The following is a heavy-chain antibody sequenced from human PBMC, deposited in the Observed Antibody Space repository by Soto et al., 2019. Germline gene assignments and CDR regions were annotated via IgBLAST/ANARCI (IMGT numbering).Heavy chain of an antibody. CDR3: ARGVAGTARFAY. CDR1: GGSISSYY. CDR2: IYYSGST. V-gene: IGHV4-59*08. Sequence: PSETLSLTCTVSGGSISSYYWSWIRQPPGKGLEWIGYIYYSGSTNYNPSLKSRVTISVDTSKNQFSLKLSSVTAADTAVYYCARGVAGTARFAYWGQGTLVTVSS. J-gene: IGHJ4*02. D-gene: IGHD6-19*01.